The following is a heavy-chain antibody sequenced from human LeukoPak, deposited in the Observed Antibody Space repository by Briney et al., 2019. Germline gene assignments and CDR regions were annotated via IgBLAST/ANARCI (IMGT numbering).Heavy chain of an antibody. CDR3: ARDEGDY. CDR2: FDPEDGET. Sequence: ASVKVSCKVSGYTLTELSMNWVRQAPGKGLEWMGGFDPEDGETIYAQKFQGRVTMTRDTSISTAYMELSRLRSDDTAVYYCARDEGDYWGQGTLVTVSS. V-gene: IGHV1-24*01. J-gene: IGHJ4*02. CDR1: GYTLTELS.